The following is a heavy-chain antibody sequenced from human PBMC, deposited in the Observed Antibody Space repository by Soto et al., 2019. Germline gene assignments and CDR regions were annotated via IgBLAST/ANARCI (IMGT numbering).Heavy chain of an antibody. V-gene: IGHV4-59*01. CDR3: ARDLWGYCGTDCYPLDV. CDR2: MYNTGST. CDR1: GGSISGYY. D-gene: IGHD2-21*02. Sequence: SETLSLTCTVSGGSISGYYWSWIRQPPGKGLEWIGYMYNTGSTVYNPSFKSRVTISVDTSKNQFSLKLNSVTAADTAVYYCARDLWGYCGTDCYPLDVWGQGTTVTISS. J-gene: IGHJ6*02.